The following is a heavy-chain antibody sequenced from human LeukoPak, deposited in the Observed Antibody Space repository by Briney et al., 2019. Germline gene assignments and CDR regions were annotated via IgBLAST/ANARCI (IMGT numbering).Heavy chain of an antibody. Sequence: SETLSLTCAVYGGSFSGYYWSWIRQPPGKGLEWIGEINHSGSTNYNPSLKSRVTISVDTSKNQFSLKLSSVTAADTAVYYCARVKTYYYGSGSYHRFDPWGQGTLVSVSS. CDR1: GGSFSGYY. CDR2: INHSGST. V-gene: IGHV4-34*01. J-gene: IGHJ5*02. D-gene: IGHD3-10*01. CDR3: ARVKTYYYGSGSYHRFDP.